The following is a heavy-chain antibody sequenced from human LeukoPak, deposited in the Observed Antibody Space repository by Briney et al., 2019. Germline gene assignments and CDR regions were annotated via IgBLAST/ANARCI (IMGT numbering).Heavy chain of an antibody. D-gene: IGHD6-13*01. Sequence: ASVKVSCKATGYTFASYGISWVRQAPGQGLEWMGWISAYNGNTNYAQKLQGRVTMTTDTSTSTAYMELRSLRSDDTAVYYCARASPGIAAAGAYYYGMDVWGQGTTVTVSS. V-gene: IGHV1-18*01. CDR3: ARASPGIAAAGAYYYGMDV. CDR2: ISAYNGNT. CDR1: GYTFASYG. J-gene: IGHJ6*02.